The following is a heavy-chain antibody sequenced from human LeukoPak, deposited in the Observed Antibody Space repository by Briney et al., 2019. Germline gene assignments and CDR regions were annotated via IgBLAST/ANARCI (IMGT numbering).Heavy chain of an antibody. CDR2: INPNSGCT. Sequence: ASVKVSCKASGYTFTGYYMHWVRQAPGQGLEWMGWINPNSGCTNYAQKFQGRVTMTRDTSISTAYMELSRLRSDDTAVYYCASNYDILTGYHSFDYWGQGTLVTVSS. CDR3: ASNYDILTGYHSFDY. V-gene: IGHV1-2*02. J-gene: IGHJ4*02. D-gene: IGHD3-9*01. CDR1: GYTFTGYY.